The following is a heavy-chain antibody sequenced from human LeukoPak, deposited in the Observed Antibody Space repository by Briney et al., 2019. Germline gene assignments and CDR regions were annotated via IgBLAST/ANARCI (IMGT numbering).Heavy chain of an antibody. J-gene: IGHJ6*03. CDR1: GFAFSAYY. V-gene: IGHV3-11*04. D-gene: IGHD6-19*01. CDR3: ARAVAGLYYYYYYMDV. Sequence: GGSLRLSCAASGFAFSAYYLSWIRQTPGKGLEWISYISITGNIGYADSEKGRFTISRDNAENSLYLQMNSLRAEDTAVYYCARAVAGLYYYYYYMDVWGKGTTVTVSS. CDR2: ISITGNIG.